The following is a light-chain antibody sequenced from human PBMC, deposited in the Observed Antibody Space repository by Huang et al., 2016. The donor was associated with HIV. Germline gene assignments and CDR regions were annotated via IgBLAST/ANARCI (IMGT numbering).Light chain of an antibody. J-gene: IGKJ1*01. Sequence: QMTQSPSTLSASVGDRVTITCRASQSISAYLAGYQHQPGKAPKLLIYKASYLQSGVPSRFSGGGSGTDFTLTISSLQPDDSATYYCQEYSTYSAFGQGTKVEVK. CDR3: QEYSTYSA. CDR2: KAS. V-gene: IGKV1-5*03. CDR1: QSISAY.